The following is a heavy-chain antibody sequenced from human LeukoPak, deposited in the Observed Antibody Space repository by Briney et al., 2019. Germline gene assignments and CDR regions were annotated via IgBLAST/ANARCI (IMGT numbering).Heavy chain of an antibody. J-gene: IGHJ4*02. CDR2: IYYTGNS. Sequence: SETLSLTCTVSGGSISSSSHHWAWNRQPPGKGLEWIASIYYTGNSYYNPSLRSRLTISVDSSKDQFSLRLSSVTAADTAVYYCSREHYSTSDYWGQGILVTVSS. V-gene: IGHV4-39*01. D-gene: IGHD1/OR15-1a*01. CDR1: GGSISSSSHH. CDR3: SREHYSTSDY.